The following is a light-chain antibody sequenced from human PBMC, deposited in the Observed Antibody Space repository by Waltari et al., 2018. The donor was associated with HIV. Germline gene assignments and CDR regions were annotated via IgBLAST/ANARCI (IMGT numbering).Light chain of an antibody. CDR2: LGS. J-gene: IGKJ2*01. V-gene: IGKV2-28*01. CDR1: QSLLHSNGYNY. Sequence: DIVMTQSPLSLPVTPGEPASISCRSSQSLLHSNGYNYLDWYLQKPGQSPQFLIYLGSNRASGVPDRFSGSGSGTDFTLKISRVEAEDVGVYDCMQALQTPYTFGQGTKLEIK. CDR3: MQALQTPYT.